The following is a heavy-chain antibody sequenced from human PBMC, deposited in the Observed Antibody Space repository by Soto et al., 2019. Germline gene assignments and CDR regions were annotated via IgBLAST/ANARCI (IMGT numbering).Heavy chain of an antibody. J-gene: IGHJ6*02. Sequence: QVQLVESGGGVVQPGRSLRLSCAASGFTFSNYGMHWVRQAPGKGLEWVAVISFDESNKHYADSVKGRFAISRDNSKNTLYLQMTSLGTGDTAIYYCAKPRSIFGLVISRDYFYFLDVWGQGTTVAVS. CDR3: AKPRSIFGLVISRDYFYFLDV. V-gene: IGHV3-30*18. CDR1: GFTFSNYG. CDR2: ISFDESNK. D-gene: IGHD3-3*01.